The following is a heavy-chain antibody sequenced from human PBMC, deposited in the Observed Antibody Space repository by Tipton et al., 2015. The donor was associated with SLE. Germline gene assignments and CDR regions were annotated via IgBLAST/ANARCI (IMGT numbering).Heavy chain of an antibody. CDR3: ARQPYCGGDCFHFDY. J-gene: IGHJ4*02. V-gene: IGHV4-59*08. CDR1: GGSISNYY. Sequence: TLSLTCTVSGGSISNYYWSWIRQPPGKGLEWIGSIYYSGSTYYNPSLKSRVTISVDTSKNQFSLKLNSVTAADTAVYYCARQPYCGGDCFHFDYWGQGTLVTVSS. CDR2: IYYSGST. D-gene: IGHD2-21*01.